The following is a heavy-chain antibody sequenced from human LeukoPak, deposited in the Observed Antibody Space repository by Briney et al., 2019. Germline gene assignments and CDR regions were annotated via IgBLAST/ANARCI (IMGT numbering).Heavy chain of an antibody. CDR3: ARDRGYGDYLNYFDY. CDR2: IYYSGST. Sequence: SETLSLTCTVSGGSISSNYWSWIRQPPGKGLELIGYIYYSGSTNSNPSLKSRVTISVDTSKNQFSLNLSSVTAADTAVYYCARDRGYGDYLNYFDYWGQGTLVTVSS. J-gene: IGHJ4*02. D-gene: IGHD4-17*01. V-gene: IGHV4-59*01. CDR1: GGSISSNY.